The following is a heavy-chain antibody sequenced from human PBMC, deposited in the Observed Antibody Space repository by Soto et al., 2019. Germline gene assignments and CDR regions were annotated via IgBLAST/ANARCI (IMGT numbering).Heavy chain of an antibody. Sequence: SETLSLTCTVSGGSISSYYWSWIRQPPGKGLEWIGYIYYSGSTNYNPSLKSRVTISVDTSKNQFSLKLSSVTAADTAGYYCARGKAAAAPRWFDPWGQGTLVTVSS. CDR3: ARGKAAAAPRWFDP. V-gene: IGHV4-59*01. CDR1: GGSISSYY. D-gene: IGHD6-13*01. J-gene: IGHJ5*02. CDR2: IYYSGST.